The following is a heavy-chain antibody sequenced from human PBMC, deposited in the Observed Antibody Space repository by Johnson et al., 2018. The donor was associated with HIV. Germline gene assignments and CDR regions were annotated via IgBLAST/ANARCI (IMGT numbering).Heavy chain of an antibody. J-gene: IGHJ3*02. Sequence: EVQLVESGGGLVKPGGSLRLSCAASGFIFSYAWMSWVRQAPGKGLEWVGRIKSKTDGGTTDYAAPVKGRFTISIDDSKNTLYLQMNSLKTEDTAVYYCSTDVTDTVTTYYNAFDIWGQGTMVTVSS. D-gene: IGHD4-11*01. CDR2: IKSKTDGGTT. V-gene: IGHV3-15*01. CDR1: GFIFSYAW. CDR3: STDVTDTVTTYYNAFDI.